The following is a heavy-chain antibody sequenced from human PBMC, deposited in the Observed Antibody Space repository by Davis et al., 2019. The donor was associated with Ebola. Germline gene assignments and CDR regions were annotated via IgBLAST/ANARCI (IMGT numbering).Heavy chain of an antibody. J-gene: IGHJ4*02. CDR1: GFTFDDYA. Sequence: GESLKISCGASGFTFDDYAMTWVRQVPGKGLEWVSGINWNGASSGYADSVKGRFTISRDNVKNSLYLRMNSLRVEDTAVYYCARGAKDYWGQGTLVTVSS. CDR2: INWNGASS. CDR3: ARGAKDY. V-gene: IGHV3-20*04.